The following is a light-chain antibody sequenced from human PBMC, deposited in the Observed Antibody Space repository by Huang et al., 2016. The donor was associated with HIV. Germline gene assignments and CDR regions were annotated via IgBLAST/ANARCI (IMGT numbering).Light chain of an antibody. Sequence: EIVMTQSPAILSVSPGERATLSCRASQSVSNNLAWYQQKPGQAPRLVIYGVSTRATGIPARFSGSGSGTEFTLTISSLQSEEFAVYYCQQSNSWPPWTFGQGTKVEI. J-gene: IGKJ1*01. CDR2: GVS. CDR3: QQSNSWPPWT. V-gene: IGKV3-15*01. CDR1: QSVSNN.